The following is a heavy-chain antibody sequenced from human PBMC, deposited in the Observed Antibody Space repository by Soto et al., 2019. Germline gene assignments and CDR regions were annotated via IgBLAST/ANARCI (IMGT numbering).Heavy chain of an antibody. CDR3: AREEKQLSRYGGDFDY. CDR2: IYYIGTT. CDR1: DGSVNSCNYY. V-gene: IGHV4-61*01. Sequence: SETLSLTCSVSDGSVNSCNYYWIWIRQPPGKGLQRIGQIYYIGTTDYNPSLKSRVTISVDTSKNQFSLKVTSVTAAHTAVYFCAREEKQLSRYGGDFDYWGQGILVTAPQ. D-gene: IGHD3-16*01. J-gene: IGHJ4*02.